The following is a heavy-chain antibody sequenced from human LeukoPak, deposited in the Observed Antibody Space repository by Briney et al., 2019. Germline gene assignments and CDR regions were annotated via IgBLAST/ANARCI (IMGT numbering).Heavy chain of an antibody. D-gene: IGHD1-26*01. CDR1: AGSISSYY. V-gene: IGHV4-59*01. J-gene: IGHJ4*02. CDR2: IYYSGST. CDR3: ASSKGLGATMYFDY. Sequence: SETLSLTCTVSAGSISSYYWSWIRQPPGKGLEWIGYIYYSGSTNYNPSLKSRVTISVDTSKNQFSLKLSSVTAADTAVYYCASSKGLGATMYFDYWGQGTLVTVSS.